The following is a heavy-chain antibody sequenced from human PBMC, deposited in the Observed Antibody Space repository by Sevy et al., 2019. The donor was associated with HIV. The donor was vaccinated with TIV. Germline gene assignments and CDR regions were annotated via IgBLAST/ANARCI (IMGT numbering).Heavy chain of an antibody. CDR1: GFTFSDYA. CDR2: IKTKTYGGQT. J-gene: IGHJ4*02. D-gene: IGHD6-19*01. CDR3: TRDLYGSGWFYFDY. V-gene: IGHV3-49*04. Sequence: GGSLRLSCTASGFTFSDYAMSWVRQAPGKGLEWVGFIKTKTYGGQTEYAASVKGRFIISRDDSKNIAYLQMNSLKTEDTAVYYCTRDLYGSGWFYFDYWGQGTLVTVSS.